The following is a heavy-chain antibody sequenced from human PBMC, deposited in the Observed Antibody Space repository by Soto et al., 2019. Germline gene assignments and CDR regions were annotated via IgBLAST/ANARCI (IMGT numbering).Heavy chain of an antibody. D-gene: IGHD6-25*01. V-gene: IGHV3-74*01. J-gene: IGHJ4*02. CDR3: ARGSGPRGRPY. CDR2: INGDGSTT. Sequence: PGGSLRLSCAASGFIFNNYWMHWVRQAPGKGLVWVARINGDGSTTTYVDSVKGRFTISRDNAKNTVYLQMNSLRVGDTAVYYCARGSGPRGRPYWGQGILVTVSS. CDR1: GFIFNNYW.